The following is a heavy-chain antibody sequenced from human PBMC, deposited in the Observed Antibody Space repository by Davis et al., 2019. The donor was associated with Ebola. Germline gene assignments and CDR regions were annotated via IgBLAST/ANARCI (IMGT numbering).Heavy chain of an antibody. D-gene: IGHD2-21*01. V-gene: IGHV1-18*01. CDR1: GYTFTSYG. Sequence: ASVKVSCKASGYTFTSYGISWVRQAPGQGLEWMGWIIGYNGNTNYAQKFQGRVTMTTDTSTSTAYMELRSLRSDDTAVYYCASGYCSGDCYAFDIWGQGTMVTVSS. CDR3: ASGYCSGDCYAFDI. CDR2: IIGYNGNT. J-gene: IGHJ3*02.